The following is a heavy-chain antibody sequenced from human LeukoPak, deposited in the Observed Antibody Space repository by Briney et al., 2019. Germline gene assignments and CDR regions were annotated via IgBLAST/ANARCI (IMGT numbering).Heavy chain of an antibody. Sequence: GGSLRLSCAASGFTFSSYAMSWVRQAPGKGLEWVSAISGSGGSTYYADSVKGRFTISRDNSKNTPYLQMNSLRAEDTAVYYCAKVPPHPSDYYDSSGKVGAFDIWGQGTMVTVSS. CDR1: GFTFSSYA. D-gene: IGHD3-22*01. J-gene: IGHJ3*02. V-gene: IGHV3-23*01. CDR2: ISGSGGST. CDR3: AKVPPHPSDYYDSSGKVGAFDI.